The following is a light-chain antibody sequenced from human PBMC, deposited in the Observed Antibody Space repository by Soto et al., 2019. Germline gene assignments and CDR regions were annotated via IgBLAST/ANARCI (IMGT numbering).Light chain of an antibody. J-gene: IGKJ4*01. CDR1: QSVSSN. Sequence: EIVMTQSPATLSVSPGERATLSCRASQSVSSNLAWYQQKPGQAPRLLSYGASTRATGIPARFSGSGSGTEFTLTISSLQSEDFAVYYCKQYNNWPPLTFGGGTKVEIK. V-gene: IGKV3-15*01. CDR3: KQYNNWPPLT. CDR2: GAS.